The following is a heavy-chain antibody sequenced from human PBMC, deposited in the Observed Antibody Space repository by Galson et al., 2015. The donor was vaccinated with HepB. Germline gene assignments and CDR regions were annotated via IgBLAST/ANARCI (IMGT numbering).Heavy chain of an antibody. CDR3: ARHTATTSLDH. CDR2: ISYDGSNE. V-gene: IGHV3-30-3*01. D-gene: IGHD4-17*01. CDR1: GFIFSRYG. J-gene: IGHJ4*02. Sequence: SLRLSCAASGFIFSRYGVHWVRQAPGKGLEWVAVISYDGSNEYYADSVKGRFTISRDDSKNTLYVDMNSLRVEDTAVYYCARHTATTSLDHWGQGTPVTVSS.